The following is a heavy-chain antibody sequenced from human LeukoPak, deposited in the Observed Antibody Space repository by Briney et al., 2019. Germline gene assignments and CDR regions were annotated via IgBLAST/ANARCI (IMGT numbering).Heavy chain of an antibody. V-gene: IGHV4-34*01. J-gene: IGHJ6*03. CDR3: ARNVLRFLEWPYYYYYYYMDV. CDR2: INHSGST. CDR1: GGSFSGYY. D-gene: IGHD3-3*01. Sequence: SETLSLTCAVYGGSFSGYYWSWIRQPPGKGLEWIGEINHSGSTNYNPSLKSRVTISVDTSKNQFSLKLSSVTAADTAVYYCARNVLRFLEWPYYYYYYYMDVWGKGTTVTVSS.